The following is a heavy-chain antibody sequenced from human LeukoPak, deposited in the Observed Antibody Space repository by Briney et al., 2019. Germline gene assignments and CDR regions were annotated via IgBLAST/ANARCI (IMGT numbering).Heavy chain of an antibody. CDR3: ARGGGNAVAGEVDY. V-gene: IGHV3-30*03. CDR1: GFTFSSYG. Sequence: GRSLRLSCAASGFTFSSYGMHWVRQAPGKGLEWVAVISYDGSNEYYADSVKGRFTISRDNSKNTLYLQMNSLRAEDTAVYYCARGGGNAVAGEVDYWGQGTLVTVSS. CDR2: ISYDGSNE. D-gene: IGHD6-19*01. J-gene: IGHJ4*02.